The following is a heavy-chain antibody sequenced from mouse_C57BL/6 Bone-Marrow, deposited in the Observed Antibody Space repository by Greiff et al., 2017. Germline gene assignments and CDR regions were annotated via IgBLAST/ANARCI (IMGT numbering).Heavy chain of an antibody. J-gene: IGHJ2*01. CDR3: TTLCCGSRNHY. V-gene: IGHV14-1*01. CDR1: GFNIKDYY. CDR2: IDPEDGDT. Sequence: VQLQQSGAELVRPGASVKLSCTASGFNIKDYYMYWVKQRPEQGLEWIGRIDPEDGDTEYAPKFQGKATMTADTSTNTVYLQLSSLTSEDTAVYYCTTLCCGSRNHYWGQGTTLTVSA. D-gene: IGHD1-1*01.